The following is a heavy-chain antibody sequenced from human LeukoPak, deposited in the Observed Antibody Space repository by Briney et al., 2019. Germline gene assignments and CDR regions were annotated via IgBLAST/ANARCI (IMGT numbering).Heavy chain of an antibody. CDR2: INHSGST. J-gene: IGHJ4*02. Sequence: PSETLSLTCAVYGGSFSGYYWSWIRQPPGKGLEWIGEINHSGSTNYNPSLKSRVTISVDTSKNQFSLKLSSVTAADTAVYYCARLGDYWGQGTLVTVSS. CDR1: GGSFSGYY. V-gene: IGHV4-34*01. D-gene: IGHD7-27*01. CDR3: ARLGDY.